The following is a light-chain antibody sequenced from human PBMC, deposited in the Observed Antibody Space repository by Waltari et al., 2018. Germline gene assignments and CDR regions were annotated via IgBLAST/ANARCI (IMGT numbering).Light chain of an antibody. J-gene: IGLJ3*02. CDR3: AVWDDGLSGWV. CDR2: YND. V-gene: IGLV1-36*01. Sequence: QSVVTQPPSASEAARNSVHIPWSGTRSNTGSNGVSCYQQFPGTAPKLLIYYNDGRAPGISDRFSGSKSGTSASLAISGLQTEDEADYYCAVWDDGLSGWVFGGVTRLTVL. CDR1: RSNTGSNG.